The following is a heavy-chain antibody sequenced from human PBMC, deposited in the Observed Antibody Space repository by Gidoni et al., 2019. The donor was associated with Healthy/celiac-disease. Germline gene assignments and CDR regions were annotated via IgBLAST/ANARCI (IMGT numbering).Heavy chain of an antibody. Sequence: VQLQESGPGLVKPSATLSLTCTVSGGSISSYYWSWIRQPAGKGLEWIGRIYTSGSTNYNPSPKSRVTMSVDTSKNQFSLKLSSVTAADTAVYYCARGLLEYSSSAGDYWGQGTLVTVSS. V-gene: IGHV4-4*07. CDR2: IYTSGST. CDR3: ARGLLEYSSSAGDY. J-gene: IGHJ4*02. D-gene: IGHD6-6*01. CDR1: GGSISSYY.